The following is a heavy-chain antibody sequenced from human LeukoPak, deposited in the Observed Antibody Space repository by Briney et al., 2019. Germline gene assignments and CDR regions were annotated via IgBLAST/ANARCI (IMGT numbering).Heavy chain of an antibody. D-gene: IGHD3-22*01. J-gene: IGHJ4*02. CDR2: IYSGGST. CDR3: AKGISSFDSSGYSSDY. Sequence: GGSLRLSCAASGFTVSSNYMSWVRQAPGKGLEWVSVIYSGGSTYYADSVKGRFTISRDNSKNTLYLQMNSLRAEDTAVYYCAKGISSFDSSGYSSDYWGQGTLVTVSS. V-gene: IGHV3-53*05. CDR1: GFTVSSNY.